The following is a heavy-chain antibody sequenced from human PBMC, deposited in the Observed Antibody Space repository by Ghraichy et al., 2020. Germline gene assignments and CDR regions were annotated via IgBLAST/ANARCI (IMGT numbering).Heavy chain of an antibody. V-gene: IGHV3-7*01. J-gene: IGHJ4*02. CDR1: GFTFSRYW. CDR3: ATTPHDSSGYYYFFDY. D-gene: IGHD3-22*01. CDR2: IKQDGSEK. Sequence: GGSLRLSCVTSGFTFSRYWMSWVRQAPGKGLEWVANIKQDGSEKYYVDSVKGRFTISRDNAKNSLYLQMNSLRAEDTAVYYCATTPHDSSGYYYFFDYWGQGNLVTVSS.